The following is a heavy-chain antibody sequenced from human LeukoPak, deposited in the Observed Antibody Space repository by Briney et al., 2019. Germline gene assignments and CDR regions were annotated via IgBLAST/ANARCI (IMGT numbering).Heavy chain of an antibody. V-gene: IGHV3-43D*04. Sequence: GGSLRLSCAASGFTFDDYAMHWVRQAPGKGLEWVSLINWDGGSTYYADSVKGRFTISRDNSKNTLYLQMNSLRAEDTAVYYCAKGRYSYGLYYFDYWGQGTLVTVSS. J-gene: IGHJ4*02. D-gene: IGHD5-18*01. CDR2: INWDGGST. CDR1: GFTFDDYA. CDR3: AKGRYSYGLYYFDY.